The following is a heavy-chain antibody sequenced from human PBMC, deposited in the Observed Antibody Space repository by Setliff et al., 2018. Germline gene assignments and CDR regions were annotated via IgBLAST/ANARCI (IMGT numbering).Heavy chain of an antibody. D-gene: IGHD5-18*01. V-gene: IGHV4-4*08. Sequence: SETLSLTCTVSGDTLSVYYWSWVRQSPGQGLEWIGYIYSSGSTNYNPSLESRVTILIDKSKNQFSLNLTSVTAADTAVYYCARSPPNRGYSNGWYVDHWGQGALVTVSS. CDR3: ARSPPNRGYSNGWYVDH. J-gene: IGHJ4*02. CDR1: GDTLSVYY. CDR2: IYSSGST.